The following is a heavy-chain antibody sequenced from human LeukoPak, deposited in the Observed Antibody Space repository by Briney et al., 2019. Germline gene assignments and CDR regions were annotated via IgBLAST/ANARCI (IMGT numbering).Heavy chain of an antibody. J-gene: IGHJ4*02. V-gene: IGHV3-30*02. CDR3: YGEGY. Sequence: GGSLRLSCEVSRFSFSTYDMHWVRQAPGKRLEWVTLIRSDGSDKSYADSVKGRFTISRDNSKNTLYLQMNSLRVEDTAVYYCYGEGYWGQGTLVTVSS. D-gene: IGHD4-17*01. CDR2: IRSDGSDK. CDR1: RFSFSTYD.